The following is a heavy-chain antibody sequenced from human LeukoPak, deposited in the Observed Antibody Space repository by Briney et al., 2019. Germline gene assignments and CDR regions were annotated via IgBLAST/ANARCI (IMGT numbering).Heavy chain of an antibody. CDR3: ARDSTSDSSWYFDY. CDR2: IYHDGTA. CDR1: GGSISGSEW. V-gene: IGHV4-4*02. Sequence: SETLSLTCAVSGGSISGSEWWNWVRQPPGKGLEWIGEIYHDGTAMYNPSLKSRVAISIDSSKNQFSLRLSSVTAADTAVYYCARDSTSDSSWYFDYWAREPWSPSPQ. J-gene: IGHJ4*02. D-gene: IGHD6-13*01.